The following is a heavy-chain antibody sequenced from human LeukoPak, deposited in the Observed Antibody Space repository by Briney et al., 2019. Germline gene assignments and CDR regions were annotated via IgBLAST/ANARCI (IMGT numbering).Heavy chain of an antibody. J-gene: IGHJ5*02. V-gene: IGHV5-51*01. CDR2: IYPGDSDT. CDR3: AREGHPYYYGSGRQSYNWFDP. Sequence: GESLKISCKGSGYSFTTYWIAWVRQMPGKGLEWMGIIYPGDSDTRYSPSFQGQVTISADKSISTAYLQWSSLKASDTAMYYCAREGHPYYYGSGRQSYNWFDPWGQGTLVTVSS. CDR1: GYSFTTYW. D-gene: IGHD3-10*01.